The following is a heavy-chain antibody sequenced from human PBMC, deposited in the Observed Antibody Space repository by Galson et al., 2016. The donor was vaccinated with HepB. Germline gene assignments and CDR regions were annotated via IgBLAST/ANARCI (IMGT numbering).Heavy chain of an antibody. CDR2: ISRSGDRR. V-gene: IGHV3-23*01. D-gene: IGHD1-1*01. CDR3: VQGRTAPAV. CDR1: GFTFYNYG. J-gene: IGHJ6*04. Sequence: SLRLSCAASGFTFYNYGMTWVRQAPGKGLEVVSSISRSGDRRDYADSVKGWFTISRDNFKNTLSLQMNSLRAEDTAVYYCVQGRTAPAVWGRGTTVTVSS.